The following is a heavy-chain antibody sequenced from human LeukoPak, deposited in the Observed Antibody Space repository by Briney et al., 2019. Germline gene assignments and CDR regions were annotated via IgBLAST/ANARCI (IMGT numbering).Heavy chain of an antibody. CDR1: GYTLTELS. D-gene: IGHD5-18*01. V-gene: IGHV1-24*01. J-gene: IGHJ5*02. Sequence: GASVKVSCKVSGYTLTELSMHCVRQAPGKGLEWMGGFDPEDGETIYAQKFQGRVTMTEDTSTDTAYMELSGLRSEDTAVYYCATASDTTMVLAGDWFDPWGQGTLVTVSS. CDR2: FDPEDGET. CDR3: ATASDTTMVLAGDWFDP.